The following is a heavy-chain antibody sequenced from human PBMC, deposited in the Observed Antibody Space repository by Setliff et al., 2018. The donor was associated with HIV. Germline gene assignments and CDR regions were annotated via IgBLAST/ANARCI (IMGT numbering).Heavy chain of an antibody. CDR2: INSDGTEK. CDR1: GFSFNNYY. J-gene: IGHJ4*02. CDR3: AKDRGGGSYFDY. D-gene: IGHD1-26*01. V-gene: IGHV3-7*01. Sequence: GESLKISCIASGFSFNNYYMSWVRQAPGKGLEWVANINSDGTEKHYADSVKGRFTISRDNSKSTLYLQMNSLRAEDTAVYYCAKDRGGGSYFDYWGQGTLVTVSS.